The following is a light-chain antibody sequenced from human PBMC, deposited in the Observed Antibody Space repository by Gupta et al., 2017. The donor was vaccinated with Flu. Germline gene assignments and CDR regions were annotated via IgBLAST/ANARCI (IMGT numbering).Light chain of an antibody. Sequence: DIQMTQSPSTLSASVGDRVTITCRASQSISSWLAWYQQKPGKAPKLLIYKASSLQSGVPSRFSGSGSGTEFTLTISSLQPDDFATYCCQHDNNSPWTFGQGTKVEI. J-gene: IGKJ1*01. CDR1: QSISSW. CDR3: QHDNNSPWT. V-gene: IGKV1-5*03. CDR2: KAS.